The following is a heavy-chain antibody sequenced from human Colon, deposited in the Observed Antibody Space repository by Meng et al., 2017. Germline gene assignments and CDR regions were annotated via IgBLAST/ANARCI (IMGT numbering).Heavy chain of an antibody. CDR1: GFTFSNYA. J-gene: IGHJ6*02. CDR2: ITITGGST. V-gene: IGHV3-23*01. CDR3: AKLRAGNYHYHGMDV. Sequence: GESLKISCAASGFTFSNYAMTWVRQVPGKGLEWVSGITITGGSTYHADSVKGRFTIARDNSKNTLYLQMNSLSAEDTAVYYCAKLRAGNYHYHGMDVWGQGTTVTVSS.